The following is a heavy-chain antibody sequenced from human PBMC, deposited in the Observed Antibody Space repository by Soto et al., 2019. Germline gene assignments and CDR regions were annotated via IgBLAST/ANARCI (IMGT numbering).Heavy chain of an antibody. D-gene: IGHD1-7*01. CDR1: GFTFSSYG. V-gene: IGHV3-33*01. CDR3: ARVYFGDNCNYLGYYGMDV. Sequence: GGSLRLSCAASGFTFSSYGMHWVRQAPGKGLEWVAVIWYDGSNKYYADSVKGRFTISRDNSKNTLYLQMNSLRAEDTAVYYCARVYFGDNCNYLGYYGMDVSGQGTKVTVSS. CDR2: IWYDGSNK. J-gene: IGHJ6*02.